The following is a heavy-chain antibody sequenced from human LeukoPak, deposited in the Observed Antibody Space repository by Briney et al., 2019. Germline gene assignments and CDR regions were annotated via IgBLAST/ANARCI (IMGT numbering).Heavy chain of an antibody. D-gene: IGHD2-2*02. V-gene: IGHV4-59*01. CDR1: GGSIRSYY. CDR3: ARVLCSSTSCYTFDI. J-gene: IGHJ3*02. Sequence: PSETLSLTCTVSGGSIRSYYWSWIRQPPGKGLEWIGYIYYSGSTNYNPSLKSRVTISVDTSKNQFSLKLSSVTAADTAVYYCARVLCSSTSCYTFDIWGQGTMVTVSS. CDR2: IYYSGST.